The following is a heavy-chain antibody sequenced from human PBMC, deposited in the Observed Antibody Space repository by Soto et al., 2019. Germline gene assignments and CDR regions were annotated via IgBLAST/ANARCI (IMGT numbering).Heavy chain of an antibody. V-gene: IGHV3-33*01. Sequence: GGSLRLSCAASGFTFSGFGMHWVRQAPGKGLEWVAIIWYDGSDKYYADSVKGRFTISRDNSKNTLYLQMNSLRAEDTAVYHCAFGNLSYYFDYWGQGNPVTVSS. J-gene: IGHJ4*02. D-gene: IGHD3-16*01. CDR1: GFTFSGFG. CDR3: AFGNLSYYFDY. CDR2: IWYDGSDK.